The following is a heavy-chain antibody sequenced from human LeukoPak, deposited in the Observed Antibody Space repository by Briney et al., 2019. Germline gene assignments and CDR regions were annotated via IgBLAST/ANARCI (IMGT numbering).Heavy chain of an antibody. D-gene: IGHD1-26*01. V-gene: IGHV1-69*04. J-gene: IGHJ3*02. Sequence: ASVKVSCKASGGTFSSHAMSWVRQAPGQGLEWMGGIIPILDITNYAQKFQGRVTMSTDTSTSTAYMELRSLRSDDTAVYYCARDGGYSGSYYGAFDIWGQGTMVTVSS. CDR2: IIPILDIT. CDR1: GGTFSSHA. CDR3: ARDGGYSGSYYGAFDI.